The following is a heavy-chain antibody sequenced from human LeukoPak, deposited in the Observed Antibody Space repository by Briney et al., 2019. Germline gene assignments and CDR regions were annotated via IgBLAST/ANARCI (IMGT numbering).Heavy chain of an antibody. CDR2: ISSNGGST. CDR3: YGDYVGWFDP. Sequence: GGSLRLSCSASGFTFSSYAMHWVRQAPGKGLEYVSAISSNGGSTYYADSVKGRFTISRDNSKNTLYLRMSSLRAEDTAVYYCYGDYVGWFDPWGQGTLVTVSS. CDR1: GFTFSSYA. J-gene: IGHJ5*02. D-gene: IGHD4-17*01. V-gene: IGHV3-64D*09.